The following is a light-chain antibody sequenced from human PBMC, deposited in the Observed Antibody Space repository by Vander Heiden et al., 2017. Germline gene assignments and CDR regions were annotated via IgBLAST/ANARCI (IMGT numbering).Light chain of an antibody. J-gene: IGLJ2*01. V-gene: IGLV3-21*02. CDR1: DIGAKS. Sequence: SYVLTQAPSVLAAPGQTARITCGVHDIGAKSVHWYQQKAGQAPVLLVNDTTERPSGSPARIAGSDSGDTATLTISRGETGDEADYYCQGGNRGTVMGIFGGGTRLTVL. CDR3: QGGNRGTVMGI. CDR2: DTT.